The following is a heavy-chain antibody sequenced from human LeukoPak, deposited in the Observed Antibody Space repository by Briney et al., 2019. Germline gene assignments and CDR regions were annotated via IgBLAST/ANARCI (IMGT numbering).Heavy chain of an antibody. CDR3: ARDESTYSSSSVDY. V-gene: IGHV1-2*02. D-gene: IGHD6-6*01. Sequence: GASVKVSCRASGYTFTGYYMHWVRQAPGQGLEWMGWINPNSGGTNYAQKFQGRVTMTRDTSISTAYMELSRLRSDDTAVYYCARDESTYSSSSVDYWGQGTLVTVSS. CDR1: GYTFTGYY. J-gene: IGHJ4*02. CDR2: INPNSGGT.